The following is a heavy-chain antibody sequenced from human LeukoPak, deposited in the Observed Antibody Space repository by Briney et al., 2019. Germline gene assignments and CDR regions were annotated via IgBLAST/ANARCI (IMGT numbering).Heavy chain of an antibody. D-gene: IGHD3-16*02. Sequence: GGSLRLSCAASGFTFSSYAMSWVRQAPGKGLEWVSAISGSGGSTYYADSVKGRFTISRDNSKNTLYLQMNSLRAEDTAVYYCAEGRLAFGGFIVTPFDPGGQGTLVPVPP. CDR2: ISGSGGST. CDR1: GFTFSSYA. V-gene: IGHV3-23*01. J-gene: IGHJ5*02. CDR3: AEGRLAFGGFIVTPFDP.